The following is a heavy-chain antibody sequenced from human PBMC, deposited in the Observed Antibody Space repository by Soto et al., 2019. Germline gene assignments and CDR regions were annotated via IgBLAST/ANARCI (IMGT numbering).Heavy chain of an antibody. CDR1: GYTFTRYW. D-gene: IGHD5-12*01. V-gene: IGHV5-51*01. CDR2: IYPDDSDT. Sequence: PWDSLKISCKGSGYTFTRYWIGWVRQMPGKGLEWMGIIYPDDSDTRYSPSFQGQVSISVDKSTNTAYLQWTSLKASDTAIYYSTGRGGYHSFGIYYYFYGLDVWGQGTTVTVSS. CDR3: TGRGGYHSFGIYYYFYGLDV. J-gene: IGHJ6*02.